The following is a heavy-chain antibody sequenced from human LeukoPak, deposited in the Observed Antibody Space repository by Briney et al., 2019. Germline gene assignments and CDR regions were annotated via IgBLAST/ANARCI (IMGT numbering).Heavy chain of an antibody. CDR2: ISSSSSYI. CDR3: AKDDRGVVGATTARTQHDY. Sequence: GGSLRLSCAASGFTFSSYSMNWVRQAPGKGLEWVSSISSSSSYIYYADSVKGRFTISRDNAKNTLYLQMNGLRAEDTAVYYCAKDDRGVVGATTARTQHDYWGQGTLVTVSS. V-gene: IGHV3-21*04. CDR1: GFTFSSYS. J-gene: IGHJ4*02. D-gene: IGHD1-26*01.